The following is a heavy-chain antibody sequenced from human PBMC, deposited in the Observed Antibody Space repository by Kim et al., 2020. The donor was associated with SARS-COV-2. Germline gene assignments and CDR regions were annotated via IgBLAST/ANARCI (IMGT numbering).Heavy chain of an antibody. D-gene: IGHD3-3*01. V-gene: IGHV7-4-1*02. CDR1: GYTFTSYA. CDR3: AGGYDDFWSGYYTLGY. CDR2: INTNTGNP. Sequence: ASVKVSCKASGYTFTSYAMNWVRQAPGQGLEWMGWINTNTGNPTYAQGFTGRFVFSLDTSVSTAYLQISSLKAEDTAVYYCAGGYDDFWSGYYTLGYWGQGTLLPVSS. J-gene: IGHJ4*02.